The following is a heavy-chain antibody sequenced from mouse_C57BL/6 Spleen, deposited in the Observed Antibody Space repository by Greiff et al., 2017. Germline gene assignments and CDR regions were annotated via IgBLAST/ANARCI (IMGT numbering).Heavy chain of an antibody. D-gene: IGHD2-4*01. J-gene: IGHJ3*01. V-gene: IGHV1-12*01. CDR2: IYPGNGDT. CDR1: GYTFTSYN. CDR3: ARSIYYDYDGWFAY. Sequence: QVQLQQSGAELVRPGASVKMSCKASGYTFTSYNMHWVKQTPRQGLEWLGAIYPGNGDTSYNQKFKGKATLTVDKSSSTAYMQLSSLTSEDSAVYFCARSIYYDYDGWFAYWGQGTLVTVSA.